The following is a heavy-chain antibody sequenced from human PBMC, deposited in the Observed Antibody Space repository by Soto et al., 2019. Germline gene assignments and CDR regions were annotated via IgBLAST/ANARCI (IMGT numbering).Heavy chain of an antibody. V-gene: IGHV4-61*01. CDR1: GTSLNSGTNY. D-gene: IGHD3-10*01. J-gene: IGHJ5*02. Sequence: SETLSLTCTVSGTSLNSGTNYWNWVRQPPGKALEWIGYIYGSGNTKYNPSLKSRVTISQDTSKNQVSLKMNSVTATDTAMYYCAGDRGPYWFDPWGQGILVTVSS. CDR3: AGDRGPYWFDP. CDR2: IYGSGNT.